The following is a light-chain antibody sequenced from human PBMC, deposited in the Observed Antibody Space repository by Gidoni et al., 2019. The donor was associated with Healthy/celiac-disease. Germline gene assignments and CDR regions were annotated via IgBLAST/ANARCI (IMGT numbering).Light chain of an antibody. CDR1: QGISSA. J-gene: IGKJ3*01. CDR2: DAS. CDR3: QQFNSPIT. Sequence: AIQLTQSPSSLSASVGDRVTITCRASQGISSALAWYQQKPGKAPKLLIYDASSLESGVPSRFSGSGSGTDFTRTISSLQPEDFATYYCQQFNSPITFGPGTKVDIK. V-gene: IGKV1-13*02.